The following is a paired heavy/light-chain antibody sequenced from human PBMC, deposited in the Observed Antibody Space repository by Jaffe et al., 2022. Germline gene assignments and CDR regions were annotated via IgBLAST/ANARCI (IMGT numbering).Light chain of an antibody. V-gene: IGLV3-10*01. Sequence: SYELTQPPSVSVSPGQTARITCSGDALPRKYAYWYQQKSGQAPVLVIHEDSKRPSGIPERFSASSSGTVATLTISGAQVEDEADYYCYSTNSSATDNQWVFGGGTKLTVL. CDR1: ALPRKY. J-gene: IGLJ3*02. CDR3: YSTNSSATDNQWV. CDR2: EDS.
Heavy chain of an antibody. Sequence: DVQLVQSGAEVKKPGESLKISCKGSGYSFSNYWITWVRQMPGKGLEWMGTIYPGNSDATYSPSFQGQVTISADRSINTAYLQWYNLKASDTAMYFCAILSGRGQSKVSNFDYWGQGTLVTVSS. CDR3: AILSGRGQSKVSNFDY. D-gene: IGHD5-12*01. CDR1: GYSFSNYW. V-gene: IGHV5-51*03. J-gene: IGHJ4*02. CDR2: IYPGNSDA.